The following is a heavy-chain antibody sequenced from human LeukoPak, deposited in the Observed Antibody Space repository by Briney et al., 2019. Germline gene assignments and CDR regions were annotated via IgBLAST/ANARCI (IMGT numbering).Heavy chain of an antibody. Sequence: SETLSLTCTVSGYSISSGYYWGWIRQPPGKGLGWIGSIYHSGSTYYNPSLKSRVTISVDTSKNQFSLKLSSVTAADTAVYYCASGKWLLQRGKYYFDYWGQGTLVTVSS. J-gene: IGHJ4*02. CDR3: ASGKWLLQRGKYYFDY. D-gene: IGHD6-19*01. CDR2: IYHSGST. V-gene: IGHV4-38-2*02. CDR1: GYSISSGYY.